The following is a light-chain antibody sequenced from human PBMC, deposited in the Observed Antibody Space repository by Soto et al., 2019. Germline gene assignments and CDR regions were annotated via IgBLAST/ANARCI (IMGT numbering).Light chain of an antibody. Sequence: QSVLTQPASVSGSPGQSITISCTGNSSDVGGYNYVSWYQQHPGKAPKFMIYDVSNRPSGVSNRFSGSKSGNTASLTISGLQAEDEADYYCCSYTNSNTRQTGFGTGPKVTV. CDR1: SSDVGGYNY. V-gene: IGLV2-14*01. CDR2: DVS. J-gene: IGLJ1*01. CDR3: CSYTNSNTRQTG.